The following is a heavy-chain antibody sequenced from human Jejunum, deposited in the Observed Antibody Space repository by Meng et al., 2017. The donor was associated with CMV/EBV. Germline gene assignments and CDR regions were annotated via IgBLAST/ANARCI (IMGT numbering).Heavy chain of an antibody. CDR3: ARSGRIQLWYWYFDL. J-gene: IGHJ2*01. CDR2: NNTNTGNP. D-gene: IGHD5-18*01. CDR1: GYTFTSYA. Sequence: SGYTFTSYAMNWVRQAPGQGLEWMGWNNTNTGNPTYAQGFTGRFVFSLDTSVSTAYLQINSLEAEDTAVYYCARSGRIQLWYWYFDLWGRGTLVTVSS. V-gene: IGHV7-4-1*02.